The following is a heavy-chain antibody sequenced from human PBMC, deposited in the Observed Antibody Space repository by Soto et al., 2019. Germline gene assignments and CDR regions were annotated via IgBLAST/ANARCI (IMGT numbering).Heavy chain of an antibody. CDR2: TYYRSNWRH. CDR3: ARGVAGTGFDL. D-gene: IGHD6-19*01. V-gene: IGHV6-1*01. Sequence: SQTLSLTCAISGDSVSSNTAAWNWIRSSPSRGLEWLGRTYYRSNWRHDYAVSVKSRITVNPDTSKNHFSLQLNSVTPDDTAVYYCARGVAGTGFDLWGQGTLVTVSS. J-gene: IGHJ4*02. CDR1: GDSVSSNTAA.